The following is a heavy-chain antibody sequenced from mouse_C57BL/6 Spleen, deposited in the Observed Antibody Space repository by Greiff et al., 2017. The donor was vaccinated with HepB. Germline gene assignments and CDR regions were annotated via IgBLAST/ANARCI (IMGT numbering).Heavy chain of an antibody. CDR1: GYTFTSYW. J-gene: IGHJ1*03. Sequence: VQLQQPGAELVMPGASVKLSCKASGYTFTSYWMHWVKQRPGQGLEWIGEIDPSDSYTNYNQKFKGKSTLTVDKSSSTAYMQLSSLTSEDSAVEYCARGLLHYWYFDVWGTGTTVAVSS. V-gene: IGHV1-69*01. D-gene: IGHD2-3*01. CDR2: IDPSDSYT. CDR3: ARGLLHYWYFDV.